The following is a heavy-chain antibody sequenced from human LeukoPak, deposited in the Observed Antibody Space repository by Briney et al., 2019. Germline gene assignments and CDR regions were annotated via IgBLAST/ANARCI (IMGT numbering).Heavy chain of an antibody. CDR1: GGSISSYY. Sequence: SETLSLTRTVSGGSISSYYWSWIRQPPGKGLEWIGYIYYSGSTNYNPSLKSRVTISVDTSKNQFSLKLSSVTAADTAVYYCARDPGYSGYDSYFDYWGQGTLVTVSS. J-gene: IGHJ4*02. D-gene: IGHD5-12*01. CDR2: IYYSGST. V-gene: IGHV4-59*01. CDR3: ARDPGYSGYDSYFDY.